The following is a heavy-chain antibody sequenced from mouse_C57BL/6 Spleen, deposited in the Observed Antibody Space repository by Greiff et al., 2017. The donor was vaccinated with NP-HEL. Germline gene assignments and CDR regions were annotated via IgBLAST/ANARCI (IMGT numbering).Heavy chain of an antibody. V-gene: IGHV1-52*01. CDR3: ARDYGSRLNWDFDV. CDR1: GYTFTSYW. J-gene: IGHJ1*03. CDR2: IDPSDSET. Sequence: VQLQQPGAELVRPGSSVKLSCKASGYTFTSYWMHWVKQRPIQGLEWIGNIDPSDSETHYNQKFKDKATLTVDKSSSTAYMQLSSLTSEDSAVYYCARDYGSRLNWDFDVWGTGTTVTVSS. D-gene: IGHD1-1*01.